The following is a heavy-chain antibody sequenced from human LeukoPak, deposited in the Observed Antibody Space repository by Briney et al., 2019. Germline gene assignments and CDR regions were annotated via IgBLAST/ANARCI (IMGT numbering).Heavy chain of an antibody. D-gene: IGHD1-7*01. CDR2: IIAIFGTA. V-gene: IGHV1-69*13. CDR3: AGTTYYYYGMDV. CDR1: GGTFSSYA. Sequence: SVNVSCKASGGTFSSYAISWVRQAPGQGLEWMGGIIAIFGTANYAQKFQGRVTITADESTSTAYMELSSLRSEDTAVYYCAGTTYYYYGMDVWGQGTTVTVSS. J-gene: IGHJ6*02.